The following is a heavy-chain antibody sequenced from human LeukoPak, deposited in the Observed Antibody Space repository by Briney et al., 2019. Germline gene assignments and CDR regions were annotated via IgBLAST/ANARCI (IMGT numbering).Heavy chain of an antibody. Sequence: GGSLRLSCAASGFTVSSNYMSWVRQAPGKGLEWVSVIYSGNGTYYSDSAKGGFTISRDNSKNTLYLQMNSLRAEDTAVYYCARERRGYNSGDAFDIWGQGTMVTVSS. J-gene: IGHJ3*02. CDR2: IYSGNGT. V-gene: IGHV3-66*01. CDR3: ARERRGYNSGDAFDI. D-gene: IGHD5-24*01. CDR1: GFTVSSNY.